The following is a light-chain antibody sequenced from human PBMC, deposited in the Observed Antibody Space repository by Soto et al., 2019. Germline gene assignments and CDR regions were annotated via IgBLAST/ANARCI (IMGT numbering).Light chain of an antibody. Sequence: DIQMTKSPSTLSASVGDRVTITCRASQSISSWLAWYQQKPGKAPKLLIYKASSLESGVPSRFSGSGSGTEFTLTISSLQPDDFATYYCQHYNSYSETFGQGTKVDI. V-gene: IGKV1-5*03. CDR3: QHYNSYSET. J-gene: IGKJ1*01. CDR1: QSISSW. CDR2: KAS.